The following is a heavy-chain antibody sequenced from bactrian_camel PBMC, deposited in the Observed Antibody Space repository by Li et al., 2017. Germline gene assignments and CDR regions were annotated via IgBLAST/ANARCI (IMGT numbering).Heavy chain of an antibody. CDR3: YRRCLYRGGWISN. CDR1: GNTYSKSC. Sequence: HVQLVESGGGLVQPGGSLRLSCAVSGNTYSKSCLGWFRQVPGKEREGVAGIDSGGSTTYADSVKGRFTISQDNAKNTVYLQMISLRLEDTAMYYCYRRCLYRGGWISNWGQGTQVTVS. V-gene: IGHV3S53*01. CDR2: IDSGGST. D-gene: IGHD7*01. J-gene: IGHJ4*01.